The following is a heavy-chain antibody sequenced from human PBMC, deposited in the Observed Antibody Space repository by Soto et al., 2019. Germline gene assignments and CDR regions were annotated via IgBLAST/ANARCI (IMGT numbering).Heavy chain of an antibody. J-gene: IGHJ4*02. Sequence: QLQLQESGPGLVKPSQTLSLTCAVSGGSISSGGYSWSWIRQPPGTGLEWIGYIYHSGSTYYNPSLKSRVTIAVDRSKHQFSLQSRSVTAADTAVYSCASGQQLVRNYRGQGTLGTVS. D-gene: IGHD6-13*01. CDR2: IYHSGST. V-gene: IGHV4-30-2*01. CDR1: GGSISSGGYS. CDR3: ASGQQLVRNY.